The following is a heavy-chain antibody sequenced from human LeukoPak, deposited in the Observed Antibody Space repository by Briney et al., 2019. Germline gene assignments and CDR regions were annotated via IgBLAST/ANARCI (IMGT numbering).Heavy chain of an antibody. CDR2: IIPIFGTA. CDR3: ARDHAVAGAFDI. Sequence: SVKVSCKASGGTFSSYAISWVRQAPGQGLEWMGGIIPIFGTANYAQKFQGRVTITADESTSTAYMELSSPRSEDTAVYYCARDHAVAGAFDIWGQGTMVTVSS. J-gene: IGHJ3*02. D-gene: IGHD6-19*01. CDR1: GGTFSSYA. V-gene: IGHV1-69*13.